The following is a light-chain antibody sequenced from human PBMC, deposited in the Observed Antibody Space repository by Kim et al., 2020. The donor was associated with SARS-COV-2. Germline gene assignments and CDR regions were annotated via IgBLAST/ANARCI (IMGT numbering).Light chain of an antibody. Sequence: SYELTQPPSVSASPGQAASITCSGDKLGNKYASWYQQKPDQSPVLVIYQDEKRPSGIPERFSGSNSGNSATLTISGTQAMDEADYFCLAWDSSSGSYVFGPGTKVTVL. J-gene: IGLJ1*01. CDR3: LAWDSSSGSYV. CDR1: KLGNKY. CDR2: QDE. V-gene: IGLV3-1*01.